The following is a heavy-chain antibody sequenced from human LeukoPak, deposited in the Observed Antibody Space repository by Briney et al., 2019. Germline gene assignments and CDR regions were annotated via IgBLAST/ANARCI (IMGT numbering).Heavy chain of an antibody. D-gene: IGHD4/OR15-4a*01. CDR2: IRSKANSYAT. CDR1: GFTFSGSA. Sequence: PGGSLKLSCAASGFTFSGSAMHWVRQASGKGLEWVGRIRSKANSYATAYAASVKGRFTISRDDSKNTAYLQMNSLKTEDTAVYYCTLLGDAFDIWGQGTMVTVSS. CDR3: TLLGDAFDI. J-gene: IGHJ3*02. V-gene: IGHV3-73*01.